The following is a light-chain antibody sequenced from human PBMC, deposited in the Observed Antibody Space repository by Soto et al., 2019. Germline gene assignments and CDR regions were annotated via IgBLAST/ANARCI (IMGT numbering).Light chain of an antibody. CDR1: QSVSSNY. V-gene: IGKV3D-20*02. Sequence: EIVLTQSPATLSLSPGERAALSCGASQSVSSNYLAWYQQKPGLAPRLLIYDASRRATGIPDRFSGSGSGTDFILSISRLEPEDFAVYYCQQRNIWPPVTFGQGTRLEIK. CDR2: DAS. J-gene: IGKJ5*01. CDR3: QQRNIWPPVT.